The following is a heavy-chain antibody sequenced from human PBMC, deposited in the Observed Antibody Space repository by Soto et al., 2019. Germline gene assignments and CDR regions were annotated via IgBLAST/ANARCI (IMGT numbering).Heavy chain of an antibody. V-gene: IGHV4-4*07. CDR3: ARDLPPYDRRRQSAGAFED. J-gene: IGHJ4*02. Sequence: QVPLQESGPGVVRPSETLSLTCSVSGSSFTGDYWSWIRQPAGKGLEWIGRVFGNGAGTPIYNSALKNRVTMSVDSSKTQFSLKLTSVTAADTALYYCARDLPPYDRRRQSAGAFEDWGQGTLVTVSS. D-gene: IGHD3-22*01. CDR2: VFGNGAGTP. CDR1: GSSFTGDY.